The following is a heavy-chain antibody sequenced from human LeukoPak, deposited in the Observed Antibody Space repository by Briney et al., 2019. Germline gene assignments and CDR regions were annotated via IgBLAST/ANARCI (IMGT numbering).Heavy chain of an antibody. CDR1: GFIYSVYW. CDR3: ARDVKSLSPYYYYYYMDV. Sequence: GGSLRLSCATSGFIYSVYWMSWVRQAPGKGLEWVANIKQDGSEKYYADSVKGRFTISRDNAKNSLYLQMNSLRAEDTAVYYCARDVKSLSPYYYYYYMDVWGKGTTVTVSS. CDR2: IKQDGSEK. V-gene: IGHV3-7*01. J-gene: IGHJ6*03.